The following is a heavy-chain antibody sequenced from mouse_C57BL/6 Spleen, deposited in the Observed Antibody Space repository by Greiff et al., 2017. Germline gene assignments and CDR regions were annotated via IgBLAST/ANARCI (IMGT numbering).Heavy chain of an antibody. CDR1: GFTFSSYG. Sequence: VQLQQSGGDLVKPGGSLKLSCAASGFTFSSYGMSWVRQTPDKRLEWVATISSGGSYTYYPDSVKGRFTISRDNAKNTLYLQMSSLKSEDTAMYYCARDGGFDYWGQGTTLTVSS. D-gene: IGHD2-3*01. J-gene: IGHJ2*01. CDR2: ISSGGSYT. V-gene: IGHV5-6*01. CDR3: ARDGGFDY.